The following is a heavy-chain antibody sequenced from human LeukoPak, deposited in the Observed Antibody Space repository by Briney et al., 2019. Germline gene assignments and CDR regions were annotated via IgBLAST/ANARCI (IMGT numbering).Heavy chain of an antibody. CDR1: GFTFSSYS. Sequence: GGSLRLSCAASGFTFSSYSMNWVRQAPGKGLEWISYISGSASTIYYADSVKGRFTISRDNAKNTLYLQMNSLSADDTAVYYCARDGIDFRAFDLWGQGTMVTVSS. D-gene: IGHD1-26*01. CDR2: ISGSASTI. CDR3: ARDGIDFRAFDL. V-gene: IGHV3-48*04. J-gene: IGHJ3*01.